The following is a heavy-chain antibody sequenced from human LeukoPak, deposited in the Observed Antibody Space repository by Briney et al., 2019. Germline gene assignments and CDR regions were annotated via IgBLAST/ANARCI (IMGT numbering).Heavy chain of an antibody. CDR3: ASDCGGDCYLDY. D-gene: IGHD2-21*01. Sequence: GGSLRLSCAASGFTFSSYGMHWVRQAPGKWLEWVAFIRYDGSNKYYADSVKGRFTISRDNSKNTLYLQMNSLRAEDTAVYYCASDCGGDCYLDYWGQGTLVTVSS. CDR1: GFTFSSYG. V-gene: IGHV3-30*02. J-gene: IGHJ4*02. CDR2: IRYDGSNK.